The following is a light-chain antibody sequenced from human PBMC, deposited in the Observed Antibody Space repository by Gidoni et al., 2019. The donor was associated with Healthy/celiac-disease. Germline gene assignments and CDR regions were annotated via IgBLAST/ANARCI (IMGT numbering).Light chain of an antibody. J-gene: IGKJ2*01. CDR1: QGISSY. CDR2: AAS. Sequence: AIRMTKSPSSFSASTGDRVTITCRASQGISSYLAWYQQKPGKAPKLLIYAASTLQSGVPSRFSGSGSGTDFTLTISCLQSEDFATYYCQQYYSYPQTFGQXTKLEIK. V-gene: IGKV1-8*01. CDR3: QQYYSYPQT.